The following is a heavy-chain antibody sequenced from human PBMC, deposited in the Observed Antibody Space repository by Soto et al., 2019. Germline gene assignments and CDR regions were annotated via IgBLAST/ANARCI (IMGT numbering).Heavy chain of an antibody. Sequence: PXXSLKISCKGSGYSFTSDWIDWVRQMPGKGLEWMRIIYPGDSDTRYSPSFQGQVTISADKSISTAYLQWRSLKASDTAMYYCARRAVNFAFDIWGQGTMVTVSS. V-gene: IGHV5-51*01. J-gene: IGHJ3*02. CDR2: IYPGDSDT. CDR3: ARRAVNFAFDI. CDR1: GYSFTSDW.